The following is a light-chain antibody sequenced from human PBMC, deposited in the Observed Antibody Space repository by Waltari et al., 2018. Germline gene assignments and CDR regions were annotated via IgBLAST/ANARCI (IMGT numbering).Light chain of an antibody. V-gene: IGLV2-14*03. CDR2: DVT. Sequence: QSALTQPAAVSGSPGQSITTSCPGTSSAIGSYNYVSWYQQHPGKAPKLIIFDVTNRPSGVSNRFSGSKSGNTASLIISGLQGEDEADYYCSSYMDTTALELFGGGTSLTVL. J-gene: IGLJ2*01. CDR1: SSAIGSYNY. CDR3: SSYMDTTALEL.